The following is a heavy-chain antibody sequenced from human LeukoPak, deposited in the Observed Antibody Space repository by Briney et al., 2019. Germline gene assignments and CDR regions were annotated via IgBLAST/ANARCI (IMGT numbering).Heavy chain of an antibody. CDR1: GGSISSYY. V-gene: IGHV4-59*01. J-gene: IGHJ2*01. Sequence: SETLSLTCTVSGGSISSYYWSWIRQPPGKGLEWIGYIYYSGSTNYNPSLKSRVTISVDTSKNQFSLKLSSVTAADTAVYYCARDPGADWYFDLWGRGTLSLSPQ. D-gene: IGHD7-27*01. CDR2: IYYSGST. CDR3: ARDPGADWYFDL.